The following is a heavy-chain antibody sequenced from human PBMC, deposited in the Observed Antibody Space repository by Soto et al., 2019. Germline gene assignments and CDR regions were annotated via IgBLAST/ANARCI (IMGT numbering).Heavy chain of an antibody. CDR1: GGSIGGDS. Sequence: SETLSLTCTVSGGSIGGDSWSWIRQSPGKGLDFIGYIYHSGSTNYNPSLKSRVTISLDTSKNQFSLRLSSVTAADTAVYYCARAGIVQVSYAMDVWGQGNTVTVSS. CDR2: IYHSGST. D-gene: IGHD2-8*01. J-gene: IGHJ6*02. CDR3: ARAGIVQVSYAMDV. V-gene: IGHV4-59*01.